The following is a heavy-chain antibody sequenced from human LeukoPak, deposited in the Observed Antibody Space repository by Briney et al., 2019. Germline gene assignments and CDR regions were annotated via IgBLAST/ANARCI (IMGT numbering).Heavy chain of an antibody. V-gene: IGHV6-1*01. J-gene: IGHJ4*02. CDR1: GDSFSRNNAA. CDR2: AYYRSKWYI. CDR3: TRDGHAPRSPYYFDY. Sequence: SQTLSLTCAISGDSFSRNNAAWNWIRQSPSRGLEWLGRAYYRSKWYIDYAISVKSRITINPDTSKNQFSLQLNSVTPEDTAVYYCTRDGHAPRSPYYFDYWGQGTLVTVSS.